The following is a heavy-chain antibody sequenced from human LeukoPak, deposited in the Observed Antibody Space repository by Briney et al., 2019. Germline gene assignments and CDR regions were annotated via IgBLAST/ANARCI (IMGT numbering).Heavy chain of an antibody. D-gene: IGHD3-10*01. CDR1: GFTVSSNY. V-gene: IGHV3-53*01. Sequence: GGSLRLSCAASGFTVSSNYMSWVRQAPGKGLEWVSVIYSGGSTYYADSVKGRFTISRDNSKNTLYLQMNSLRAEDTAVYYCARGYSGSGSSYFDYWGQGTLVTVSS. CDR2: IYSGGST. J-gene: IGHJ4*02. CDR3: ARGYSGSGSSYFDY.